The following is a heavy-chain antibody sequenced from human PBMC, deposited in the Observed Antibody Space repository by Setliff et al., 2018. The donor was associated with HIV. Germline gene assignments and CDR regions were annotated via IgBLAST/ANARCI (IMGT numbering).Heavy chain of an antibody. CDR3: ARGLSSSWFLDYYYYGMDV. D-gene: IGHD6-13*01. CDR1: GVSINRTDHY. CDR2: VSHSGST. Sequence: SETLSLTCSVSGVSINRTDHYWGWIRQSPGKSLEWIGSVSHSGSTNYSPSLKSRVTISVDTSKNQFSLKLSSVTAADTAVYYCARGLSSSWFLDYYYYGMDVWGQGTTVTVSS. J-gene: IGHJ6*02. V-gene: IGHV4-39*07.